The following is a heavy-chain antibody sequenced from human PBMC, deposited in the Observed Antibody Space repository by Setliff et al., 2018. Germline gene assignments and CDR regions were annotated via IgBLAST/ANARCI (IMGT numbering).Heavy chain of an antibody. CDR2: ISYDGSNK. CDR1: GFTFSSYG. Sequence: PWGSLRLSCAASGFTFSSYGMHWVRQAPGKGLEWVAVISYDGSNKYYADSVKGRFTISRDNSKNTLYLQMNSLRAEDTAVYYCAKDAYDYWGQGTLVTVSS. V-gene: IGHV3-30*18. J-gene: IGHJ4*02. CDR3: AKDAYDY.